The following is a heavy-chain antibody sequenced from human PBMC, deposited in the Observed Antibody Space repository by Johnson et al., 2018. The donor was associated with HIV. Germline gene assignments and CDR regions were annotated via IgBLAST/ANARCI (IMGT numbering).Heavy chain of an antibody. D-gene: IGHD3-16*01. V-gene: IGHV3-74*01. J-gene: IGHJ3*02. CDR3: AREDPREFHGYGGDGFDI. CDR2: INSDGSST. Sequence: VQLVESGGGLVQPGGSLRLSCAASGFTFSSYWMHWVRQAPGKGLVWVSRINSDGSSTRYADSVKGRFTISRDNAKNTLYLQMNSLRAEDTAVYYCAREDPREFHGYGGDGFDIWGQGTMVTVAS. CDR1: GFTFSSYW.